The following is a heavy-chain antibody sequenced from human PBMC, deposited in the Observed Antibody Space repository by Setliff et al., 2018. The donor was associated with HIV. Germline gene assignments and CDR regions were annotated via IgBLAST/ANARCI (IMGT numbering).Heavy chain of an antibody. CDR2: IYYSGST. CDR1: GVSTSSSSYY. CDR3: ARRWGEAFDY. Sequence: PSETLSLTCIVSGVSTSSSSYYWNWIRQPPGKGLEWIGYIYYSGSTNYKPSLKSRVTISVDMSKNQFSLRLSSVTAADTAVYYCARRWGEAFDYWGQGTLVTVSS. J-gene: IGHJ4*02. D-gene: IGHD1-26*01. V-gene: IGHV4-61*05.